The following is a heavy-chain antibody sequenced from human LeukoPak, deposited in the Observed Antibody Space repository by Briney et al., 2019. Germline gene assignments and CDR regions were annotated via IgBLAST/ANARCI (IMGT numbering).Heavy chain of an antibody. CDR3: AKADYYDSSGYYFGY. D-gene: IGHD3-22*01. CDR2: ISGSGGST. J-gene: IGHJ4*02. V-gene: IGHV3-23*01. Sequence: GGSLRLSCAASGFTFSSYAMSWVRQAPGKGLEWVSAISGSGGSTYYADSVKGRFTISRDNSKNTLYLQMNSLRAEGTAVYYCAKADYYDSSGYYFGYWGQGTLVTVSS. CDR1: GFTFSSYA.